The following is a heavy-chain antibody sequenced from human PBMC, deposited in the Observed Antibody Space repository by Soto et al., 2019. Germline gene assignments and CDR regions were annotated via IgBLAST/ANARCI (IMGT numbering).Heavy chain of an antibody. CDR3: ARDGVVVVVAATHYYYYGMDV. Sequence: EVQLVESGGGLVKPGGSLRLSCAASGFTFSSYSMNWVRQAPGKGLEWVSSISSSSSYIYYADSVKGRFTISRDNAKNSLDLQRNRLRAEDTAVYYCARDGVVVVVAATHYYYYGMDVWGQGTTVTVSS. J-gene: IGHJ6*02. CDR2: ISSSSSYI. D-gene: IGHD2-15*01. CDR1: GFTFSSYS. V-gene: IGHV3-21*01.